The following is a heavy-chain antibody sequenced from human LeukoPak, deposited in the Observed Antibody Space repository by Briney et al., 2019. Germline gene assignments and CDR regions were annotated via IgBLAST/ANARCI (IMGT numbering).Heavy chain of an antibody. CDR3: ARGKDSSGY. CDR1: GGSISSYY. V-gene: IGHV4-59*01. Sequence: SETLSLTCTVSGGSISSYYWSWIRQPPGKGLEWIGYIYYSGSTNYNPSLKSQVTISVDTSKNQFSLKLSSVTAADTAVYYCARGKDSSGYWGQGTLVTVSS. CDR2: IYYSGST. J-gene: IGHJ4*02. D-gene: IGHD6-19*01.